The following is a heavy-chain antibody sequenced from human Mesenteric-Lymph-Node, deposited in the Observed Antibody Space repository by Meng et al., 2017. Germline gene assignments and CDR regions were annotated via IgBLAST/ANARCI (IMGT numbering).Heavy chain of an antibody. Sequence: VHLSQSGAEVKKPGASVKVSCKASGYTFTTYVIHWVRQAPGQRLEWMGWINAGNGNTRYSQKFQGRVSITRDTSASTAYMELSSLRSEDTAVYYCARCIAVAGNWFDPWGQGTLVTVSS. J-gene: IGHJ5*02. CDR1: GYTFTTYV. CDR3: ARCIAVAGNWFDP. D-gene: IGHD6-19*01. V-gene: IGHV1-3*01. CDR2: INAGNGNT.